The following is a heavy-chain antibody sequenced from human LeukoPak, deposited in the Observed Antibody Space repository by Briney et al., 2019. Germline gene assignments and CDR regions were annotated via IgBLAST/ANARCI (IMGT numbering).Heavy chain of an antibody. D-gene: IGHD6-6*01. CDR1: GFTFSGFW. Sequence: GGSLRLSCAVSGFTFSGFWMSWSRQAPGKGLGWVASINSDGSEGYYADVVKGRFTISRDNAKNSLYLQINSLRAEDAAVYYCARSSYSSSSSVWGQGTMVTVPS. V-gene: IGHV3-7*03. CDR2: INSDGSEG. CDR3: ARSSYSSSSSV. J-gene: IGHJ3*01.